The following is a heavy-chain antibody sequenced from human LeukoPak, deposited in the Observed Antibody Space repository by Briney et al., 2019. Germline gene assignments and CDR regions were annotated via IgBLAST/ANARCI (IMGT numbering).Heavy chain of an antibody. V-gene: IGHV4-30-2*01. J-gene: IGHJ6*02. D-gene: IGHD2/OR15-2a*01. CDR2: IYHSGST. CDR3: ARAHSIASYYYGVDV. CDR1: GGSISSGGYS. Sequence: PSETLSLTCAVSGGSISSGGYSWSWIRQPPGKGLEWIGYIYHSGSTNYNPSLKSRVTISVDTSKNQFSLKLSSVTAADTAVYYCARAHSIASYYYGVDVWGQGTTVTVSS.